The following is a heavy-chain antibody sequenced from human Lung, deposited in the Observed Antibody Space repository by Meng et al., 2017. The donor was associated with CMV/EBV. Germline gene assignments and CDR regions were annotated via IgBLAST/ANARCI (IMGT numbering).Heavy chain of an antibody. Sequence: LRLXCTVSGGSFSRGDYYWNWVRQPPGKGLEWIGSVYYSGSTNYNPSLKSRLNISIDTSKNQFFLKMNSVTAADTAMYYCARDPLLCSGTRCFRWLDPWGQGXLVTVSS. CDR2: VYYSGST. J-gene: IGHJ5*02. V-gene: IGHV4-30-4*08. D-gene: IGHD2-15*01. CDR1: GGSFSRGDYY. CDR3: ARDPLLCSGTRCFRWLDP.